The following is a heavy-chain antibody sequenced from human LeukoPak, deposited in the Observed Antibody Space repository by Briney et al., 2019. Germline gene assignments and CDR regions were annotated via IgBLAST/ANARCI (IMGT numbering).Heavy chain of an antibody. V-gene: IGHV4-39*01. CDR3: ARGHTVSPRYYYYYYVDV. D-gene: IGHD4-17*01. Sequence: SETLSLTCTVSGVSISSSNSYWGWIRQPPGKGLEWIASIYYTGNTYYNTSLKSRVTISIESSKNQFSLKLSSVTAADTAVYYCARGHTVSPRYYYYYYVDVWGKGTTVTVSS. CDR2: IYYTGNT. J-gene: IGHJ6*03. CDR1: GVSISSSNSY.